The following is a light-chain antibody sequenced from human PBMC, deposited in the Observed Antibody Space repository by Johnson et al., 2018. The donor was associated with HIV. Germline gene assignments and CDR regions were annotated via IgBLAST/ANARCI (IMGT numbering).Light chain of an antibody. Sequence: SVLTQPPSVSAAPGQKVTISCSGSSSTIGLNYVSWYQQLPGTAPKLLIFDNNKRPSGIPDRFSASKSGTSPTPGITGLQTGDEADYYCGTWDSSLSAYVFGTGTKVTVL. V-gene: IGLV1-51*01. CDR3: GTWDSSLSAYV. CDR1: SSTIGLNY. CDR2: DNN. J-gene: IGLJ1*01.